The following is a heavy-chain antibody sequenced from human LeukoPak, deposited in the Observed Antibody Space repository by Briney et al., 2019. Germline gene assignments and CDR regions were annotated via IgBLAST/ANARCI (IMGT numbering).Heavy chain of an antibody. V-gene: IGHV3-23*01. CDR3: AKTVASYYGYASDI. CDR2: ISEGGGVT. D-gene: IGHD3-3*01. CDR1: AFTFSTYG. J-gene: IGHJ3*02. Sequence: GGSLRRSCEASAFTFSTYGMSCVRQAPGKGLQWVSAISEGGGVTNYADSVKGRFPIYRDNSNNTLYLQMDGLRAEDTAVYYCAKTVASYYGYASDIWGQGTIVTVS.